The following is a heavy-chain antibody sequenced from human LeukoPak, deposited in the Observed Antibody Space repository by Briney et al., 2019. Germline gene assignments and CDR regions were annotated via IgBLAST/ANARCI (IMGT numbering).Heavy chain of an antibody. CDR1: GGSFSGYY. D-gene: IGHD4-17*01. J-gene: IGHJ4*02. V-gene: IGHV4-34*01. Sequence: PSETLSLTCAVYGGSFSGYYWSWIRQPPGKGLEWIGEINHSGSTNYNPSLKGRVTISVDTSKNQFSLKLSSVTAADTAVYYCARNYGDYYFDYWGQGTLVTVSS. CDR3: ARNYGDYYFDY. CDR2: INHSGST.